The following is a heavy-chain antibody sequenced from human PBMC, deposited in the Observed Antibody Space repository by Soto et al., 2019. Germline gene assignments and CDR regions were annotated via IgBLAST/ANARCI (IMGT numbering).Heavy chain of an antibody. CDR2: ISGSGGST. CDR1: GFTFSSYA. J-gene: IGHJ4*02. CDR3: AKDRERDAWYEDY. Sequence: GGSLRLSCAASGFTFSSYAMSWVRQAPGKGLEWVSAISGSGGSTYYADSAKGRFTISRDNSKNTLYLQMNSLRAEGTAVYYCAKDRERDAWYEDYWGQGTLVTVSS. D-gene: IGHD6-13*01. V-gene: IGHV3-23*01.